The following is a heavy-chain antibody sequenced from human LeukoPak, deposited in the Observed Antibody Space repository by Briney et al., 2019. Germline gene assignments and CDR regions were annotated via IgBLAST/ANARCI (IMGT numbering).Heavy chain of an antibody. CDR3: ARVPWIQLWLAAFDI. J-gene: IGHJ3*02. V-gene: IGHV3-21*04. CDR2: ITSSSSYI. CDR1: GFTFSTSN. Sequence: PGGSLRLPCVVSGFTFSTSNMNWVRQAPGRGLEWVSSITSSSSYIYYADSVKGRFTISRDNAKNSLYLQMNSLRAEDTAVYYCARVPWIQLWLAAFDIWGQGTMVTVSS. D-gene: IGHD5-18*01.